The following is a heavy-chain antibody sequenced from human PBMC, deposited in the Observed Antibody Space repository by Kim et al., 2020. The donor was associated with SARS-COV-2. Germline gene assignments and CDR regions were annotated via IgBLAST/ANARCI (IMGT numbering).Heavy chain of an antibody. CDR3: AKGTRSCYSCFDL. CDR2: VSVSGDRS. V-gene: IGHV3-23*01. Sequence: GGSLRLSCVVSGFPFNYYAMSWVRQAPGRGLEWVSGVSVSGDRSYSDSVKGRFTISRDNSKNTLYLEMTSLRGEDTALYYCAKGTRSCYSCFDLWGQGTLVTVSS. CDR1: GFPFNYYA. D-gene: IGHD2-15*01. J-gene: IGHJ4*02.